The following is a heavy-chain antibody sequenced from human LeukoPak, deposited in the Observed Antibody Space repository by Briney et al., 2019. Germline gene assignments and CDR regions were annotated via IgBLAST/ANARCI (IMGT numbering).Heavy chain of an antibody. Sequence: SETLSLTCSVSGGSISGFYWSWIRQPPGKGLEWIAYIHDSGSSNYNPSLKSRVTISVDTSKNQLSLRVSSVTAADTAVYYCARHSGSVCDTWLHPWGQGTLVTVSS. J-gene: IGHJ5*02. CDR2: IHDSGSS. D-gene: IGHD6-19*01. V-gene: IGHV4-59*08. CDR3: ARHSGSVCDTWLHP. CDR1: GGSISGFY.